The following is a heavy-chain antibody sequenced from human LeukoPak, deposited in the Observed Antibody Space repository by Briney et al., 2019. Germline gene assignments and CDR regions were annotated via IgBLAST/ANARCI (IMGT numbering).Heavy chain of an antibody. V-gene: IGHV3-21*06. CDR1: GFPFSSYA. CDR3: ATAPYDVLTGYSPYYFDY. J-gene: IGHJ4*02. Sequence: GGSLRLSCSASGFPFSSYAMHWVRQAPGKGLEWVSSISGSSTYIYYADSVKGRFTISRDNAKNSLYLQMNSLRAEDTAVYYCATAPYDVLTGYSPYYFDYWGQGTLVTVSS. CDR2: ISGSSTYI. D-gene: IGHD3-9*01.